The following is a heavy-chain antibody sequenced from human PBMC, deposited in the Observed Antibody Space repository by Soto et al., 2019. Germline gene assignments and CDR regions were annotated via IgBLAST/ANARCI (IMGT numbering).Heavy chain of an antibody. CDR3: ATELKCGGDCYALDAFDI. D-gene: IGHD2-21*02. Sequence: AVKVSCKASAYTFTGYCMHWVRQAPGEGLEWMGWINPNSGGTNYAQKFQGRVTRTRGTSISTAYMELSRLRSDAAAVYYCATELKCGGDCYALDAFDIWGQGTMVTVSS. J-gene: IGHJ3*02. CDR1: AYTFTGYC. CDR2: INPNSGGT. V-gene: IGHV1-2*02.